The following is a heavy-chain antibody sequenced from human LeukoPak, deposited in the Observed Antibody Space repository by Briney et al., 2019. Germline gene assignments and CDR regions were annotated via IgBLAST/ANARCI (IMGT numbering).Heavy chain of an antibody. CDR3: ARDFGQQLGGSFDY. D-gene: IGHD6-13*01. CDR1: GGSISSSNW. J-gene: IGHJ4*02. Sequence: SGTLSLTCAVSGGSISSSNWWSWVRQPPGKGLEWIGSIYYSGSTYYNPSLKSRVTISVDTSKNQFSLKLSSVTAADTAVYYCARDFGQQLGGSFDYWGQGTLVTVSS. V-gene: IGHV4-4*02. CDR2: IYYSGST.